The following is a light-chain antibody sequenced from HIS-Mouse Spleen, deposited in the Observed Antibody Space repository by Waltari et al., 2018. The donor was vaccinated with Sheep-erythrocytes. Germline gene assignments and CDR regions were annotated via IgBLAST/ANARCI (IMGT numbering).Light chain of an antibody. V-gene: IGKV1-39*01. Sequence: DIQMTQSPSSLSASVGDRVTITCRASQRISSYLNWYQQKPGKAPKLLIYAASSLQSGVPSRFSGSGSATDLTLTISSLQPEDFATYYCQQSYSTPQFTFGPGTKVDIK. CDR1: QRISSY. CDR3: QQSYSTPQFT. J-gene: IGKJ3*01. CDR2: AAS.